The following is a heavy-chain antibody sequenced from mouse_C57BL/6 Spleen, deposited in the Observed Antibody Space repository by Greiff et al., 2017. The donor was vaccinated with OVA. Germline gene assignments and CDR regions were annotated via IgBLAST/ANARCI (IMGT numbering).Heavy chain of an antibody. Sequence: EVQRVESGGGLVQPGGSLSLSCAASGFTFTDYYMSWVRQPPGKALEWLGFIRNKANGYTTEYSASVKGRFTISRDNSQSILYLQMNALRAEDSATYYCARYRGGTRYYFDYWGQGTTLTVSS. D-gene: IGHD4-1*01. CDR2: IRNKANGYTT. CDR1: GFTFTDYY. J-gene: IGHJ2*01. CDR3: ARYRGGTRYYFDY. V-gene: IGHV7-3*01.